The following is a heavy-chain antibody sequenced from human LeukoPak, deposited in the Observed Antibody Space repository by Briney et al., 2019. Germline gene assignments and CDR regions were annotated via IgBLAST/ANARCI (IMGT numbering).Heavy chain of an antibody. D-gene: IGHD1-7*01. CDR1: GFSFSNYW. CDR3: ESTTGP. CDR2: IKGDGSKK. J-gene: IGHJ5*02. Sequence: PGGSLRLSCAASGFSFSNYWMRWVRQAPGKGLEWVATIKGDGSKKNYVDSVRGRFTVSIDNAKNSLSLQMSSLRAEDTAIYYCESTTGPWGRGTLVTVSS. V-gene: IGHV3-7*01.